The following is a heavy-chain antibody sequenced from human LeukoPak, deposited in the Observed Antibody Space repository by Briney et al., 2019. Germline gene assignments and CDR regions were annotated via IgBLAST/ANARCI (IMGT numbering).Heavy chain of an antibody. Sequence: GGSLRLSCAASGLTISSNYMNWVRQAPGKGLEWVSVIYSGGNTYYADSVKGRFTISRDNSKNTLYLQMNSLRAEDTAVYYCARRAGAYSHPYDYWGQGTLVTVSS. CDR1: GLTISSNY. J-gene: IGHJ4*02. CDR3: ARRAGAYSHPYDY. CDR2: IYSGGNT. V-gene: IGHV3-53*01. D-gene: IGHD4/OR15-4a*01.